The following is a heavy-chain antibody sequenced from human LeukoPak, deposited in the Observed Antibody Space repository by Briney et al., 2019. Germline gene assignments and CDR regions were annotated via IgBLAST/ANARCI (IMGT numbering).Heavy chain of an antibody. CDR2: IWYDADAK. Sequence: GGSLRLSCEASGFTFSDCHINWVRQAPGKGLDWVALIWYDADAKFYADSVKGRFTISRDNSKDTLYLQMNSLGVEDTAVYYCARERRGDAFDIWGQGTMVTVSS. CDR1: GFTFSDCH. D-gene: IGHD5-12*01. V-gene: IGHV3-33*01. J-gene: IGHJ3*02. CDR3: ARERRGDAFDI.